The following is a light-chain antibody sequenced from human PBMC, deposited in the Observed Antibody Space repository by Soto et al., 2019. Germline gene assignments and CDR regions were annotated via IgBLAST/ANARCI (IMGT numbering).Light chain of an antibody. CDR1: SSDVGSYNP. J-gene: IGLJ3*02. V-gene: IGLV2-23*01. CDR2: EGS. CDR3: CSYAGSSTWV. Sequence: QSVLTQPASVSGSPGQSITISCTGTSSDVGSYNPVSWYQQHPGKAPKLMIYEGSKRPSGVSNRFSGSKSGNTASLTISGLQAEDEADYYCCSYAGSSTWVFGGGTKLTVL.